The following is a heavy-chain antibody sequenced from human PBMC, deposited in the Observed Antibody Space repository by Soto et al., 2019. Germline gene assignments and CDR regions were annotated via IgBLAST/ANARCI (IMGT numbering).Heavy chain of an antibody. Sequence: QLQLQESGPGLVKPSETLSLTCTVSGGSISSSSYYWGWIRQPPGKGLEWIGSIYYSGSTYYNPSLKSRGTISVDTSKNQFSLKLSSVPAADTAVYYCASPKIAFYNWFDPWGQGTLVTVSS. CDR1: GGSISSSSYY. J-gene: IGHJ5*02. CDR2: IYYSGST. D-gene: IGHD3-3*02. V-gene: IGHV4-39*01. CDR3: ASPKIAFYNWFDP.